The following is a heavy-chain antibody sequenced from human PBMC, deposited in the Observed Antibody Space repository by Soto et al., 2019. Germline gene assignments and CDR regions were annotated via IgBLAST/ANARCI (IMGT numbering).Heavy chain of an antibody. CDR3: ARNHVMTTVTTGAFDR. D-gene: IGHD4-17*01. J-gene: IGHJ3*02. CDR1: GGTFSSYT. Sequence: SVKVSCKASGGTFSSYTISWVRQAPGQGLEWMGRIIPILGIANYAQKFQGRVTITADKSTSTAYMELSSLRSEDTAVYYCARNHVMTTVTTGAFDRWGQGTMVTVSS. V-gene: IGHV1-69*02. CDR2: IIPILGIA.